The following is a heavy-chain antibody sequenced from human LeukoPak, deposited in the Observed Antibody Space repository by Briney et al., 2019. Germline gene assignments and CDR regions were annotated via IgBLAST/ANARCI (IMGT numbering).Heavy chain of an antibody. V-gene: IGHV3-48*03. CDR3: ARERDLSYYYGSGSYWAYFDY. J-gene: IGHJ4*02. Sequence: GGSLRLSCAASGFTFSSYEMNWVRQAPGKGLEWVSYISSSGSTIYYADSVKGRFTISRDNAKNSLYLQMNSLRAEDTAVYYCARERDLSYYYGSGSYWAYFDYWGQGTLVTVSS. CDR1: GFTFSSYE. CDR2: ISSSGSTI. D-gene: IGHD3-10*01.